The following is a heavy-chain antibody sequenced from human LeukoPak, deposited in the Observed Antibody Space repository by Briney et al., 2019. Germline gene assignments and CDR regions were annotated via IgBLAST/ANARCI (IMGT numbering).Heavy chain of an antibody. J-gene: IGHJ6*03. CDR1: GGSFSGYY. CDR2: INHSGST. D-gene: IGHD6-6*01. Sequence: SETLSLTCAVYGGSFSGYYWSWIRQPPGKGLEWIGEINHSGSTNYNPSLMSRVTISVDTSKNQFSLKLSSVTAADTAVYYCARSEYSSSGGYYYYYYMDVWGKGTTVTVSS. CDR3: ARSEYSSSGGYYYYYYMDV. V-gene: IGHV4-34*01.